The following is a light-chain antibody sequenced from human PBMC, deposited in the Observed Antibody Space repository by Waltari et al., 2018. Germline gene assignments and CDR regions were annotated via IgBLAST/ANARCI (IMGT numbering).Light chain of an antibody. CDR3: QAWDSSPYV. Sequence: SSALTQPPSVSVSPGQTASITCSGDQLGHQYASWYQQKPGQSPLLVIYEDNKRPSGIPERSSGYSSGNTATLTISGTQAMDEADYYCQAWDSSPYVFGTGTKVTVL. V-gene: IGLV3-1*01. CDR1: QLGHQY. CDR2: EDN. J-gene: IGLJ1*01.